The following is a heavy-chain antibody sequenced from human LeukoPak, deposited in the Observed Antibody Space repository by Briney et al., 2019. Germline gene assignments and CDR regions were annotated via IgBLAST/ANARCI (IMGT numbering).Heavy chain of an antibody. CDR3: ARDGRGYSAWDDAFDI. V-gene: IGHV3-30-3*01. CDR2: ISYDGSNK. CDR1: GFTFSSYA. D-gene: IGHD5-18*01. Sequence: GRSLRLSCAASGFTFSSYAMHWVRQAPGMGLEWVAVISYDGSNKYYADSVKGRFTISRDNSKNTLYLQMNSLRAEDTAVYYCARDGRGYSAWDDAFDIWGQGTMVTVSS. J-gene: IGHJ3*02.